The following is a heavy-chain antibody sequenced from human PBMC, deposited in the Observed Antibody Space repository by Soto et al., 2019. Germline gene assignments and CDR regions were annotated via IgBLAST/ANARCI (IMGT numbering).Heavy chain of an antibody. Sequence: EVRLVESGGCLVKPGGSLRLSCGASGFTFSSYSMNWVRQAPGKGLEWVSSISSTSNYIYYADSVKGRFSISRDNAKDSLFLQMDSLRAEDTAVYYCAVDRGGYTFGNFDYWGQGTLVTVSS. D-gene: IGHD5-18*01. V-gene: IGHV3-21*01. CDR2: ISSTSNYI. CDR3: AVDRGGYTFGNFDY. J-gene: IGHJ4*02. CDR1: GFTFSSYS.